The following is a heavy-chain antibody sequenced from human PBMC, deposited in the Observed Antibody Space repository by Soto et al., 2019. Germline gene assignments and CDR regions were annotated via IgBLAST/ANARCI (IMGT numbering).Heavy chain of an antibody. J-gene: IGHJ4*02. CDR1: GLTFSSYA. D-gene: IGHD4-17*01. CDR2: ISGSGGST. V-gene: IGHV3-23*01. CDR3: AKDLYGDPHGY. Sequence: EVQLLESGGGLVQPGGSLRLSCAASGLTFSSYAMSWVRQAPGKGLEWVSAISGSGGSTYYADSVKGRFTISRDNSKNTLYMQMNTLRAEDTAVYYCAKDLYGDPHGYWGEGPLVTVSS.